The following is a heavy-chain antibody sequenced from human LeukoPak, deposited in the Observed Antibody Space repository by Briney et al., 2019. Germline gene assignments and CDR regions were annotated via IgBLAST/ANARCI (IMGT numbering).Heavy chain of an antibody. D-gene: IGHD2-21*01. CDR3: ARDGVYCGGDCYPYYFDY. Sequence: GGSLRLSCAASGFTFSSYSMNWVRQAPGKGLEWVSSISSSSSSYIYYADSVKGRFTISRDNAKNSLYLQMNSLRAEDTAVYYCARDGVYCGGDCYPYYFDYWGQGTLVTVSS. V-gene: IGHV3-21*01. J-gene: IGHJ4*02. CDR1: GFTFSSYS. CDR2: ISSSSSSYI.